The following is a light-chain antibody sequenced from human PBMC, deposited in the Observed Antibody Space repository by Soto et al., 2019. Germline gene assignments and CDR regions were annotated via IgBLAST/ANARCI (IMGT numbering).Light chain of an antibody. J-gene: IGKJ2*01. CDR3: QQYGSSPYT. CDR2: DAS. Sequence: EIVLTQSPGTLSLSPGDRATLSCRASQSVSSTYLAWYQQKPGQAPRLLIYDASSRATGIPDRFSGSGSGTDFTLTISRLEPEDFALYFCQQYGSSPYTFGQGTQLDIK. V-gene: IGKV3-20*01. CDR1: QSVSSTY.